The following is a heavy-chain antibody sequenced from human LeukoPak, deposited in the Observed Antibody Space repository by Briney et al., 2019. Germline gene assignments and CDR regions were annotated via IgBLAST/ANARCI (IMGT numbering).Heavy chain of an antibody. CDR1: GFTLRGYG. J-gene: IGHJ4*02. CDR3: ARYRHLGY. V-gene: IGHV3-7*01. Sequence: GGSLRLSCADSGFTLRGYGRNGVRKAQGRGLEWVANINQNGGEKYYVDSVKGRFTISRDNGKNSLYLQMNSLRAEDTAVYYCARYRHLGYWGQGTLVTVSS. CDR2: INQNGGEK.